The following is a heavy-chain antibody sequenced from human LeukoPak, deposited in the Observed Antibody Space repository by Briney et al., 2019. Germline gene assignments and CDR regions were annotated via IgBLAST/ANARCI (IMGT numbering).Heavy chain of an antibody. CDR2: IDYSGSS. V-gene: IGHV4-59*13. CDR1: GGSISSYS. J-gene: IGHJ3*02. D-gene: IGHD3-9*01. Sequence: SETLSLTCSVSGGSISSYSWTWIRQPPGKGLEWIGFIDYSGSSNYNPSLKSGVTISADPSTNHFSLNLTSVTAADTAVYFCARDHPVADWAPDIWGRGTIASVSS. CDR3: ARDHPVADWAPDI.